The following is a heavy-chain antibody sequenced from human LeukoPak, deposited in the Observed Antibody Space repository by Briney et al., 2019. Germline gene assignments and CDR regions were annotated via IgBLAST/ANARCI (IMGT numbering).Heavy chain of an antibody. V-gene: IGHV1-69*01. J-gene: IGHJ5*02. CDR2: IIPIFGTA. CDR3: ARQMVLGPFDP. D-gene: IGHD3-10*01. Sequence: SVKVSCKASGGTFSSYAISWVRQAPGQGLEWMGGIIPIFGTANYAQKFQGRVTITADESTSTAYMELSRLRSDDTAVYYCARQMVLGPFDPWGQGTLVTVSS. CDR1: GGTFSSYA.